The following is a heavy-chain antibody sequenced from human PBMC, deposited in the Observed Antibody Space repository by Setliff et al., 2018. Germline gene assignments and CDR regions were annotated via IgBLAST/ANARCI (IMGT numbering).Heavy chain of an antibody. J-gene: IGHJ6*03. D-gene: IGHD3-10*01. CDR3: ARVRITPYCMDV. CDR2: IYYSGST. Sequence: PSETLSLTCTVSGGSISSKNYYWGWIRQPPGKGLEWIGRIYYSGSTNYNPSLKSRVTISLDTSRNQFSLKLYSVTAADTAVYFCARVRITPYCMDVWGKGTTVTVSS. CDR1: GGSISSKNYY. V-gene: IGHV4-39*07.